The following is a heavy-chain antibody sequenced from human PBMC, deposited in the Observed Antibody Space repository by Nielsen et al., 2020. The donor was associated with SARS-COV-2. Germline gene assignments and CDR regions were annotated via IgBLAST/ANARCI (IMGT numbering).Heavy chain of an antibody. D-gene: IGHD4-17*01. J-gene: IGHJ4*02. Sequence: KVSCKGSGYSFPSYWISWVRQMPGKGLEWMGRIDPSDSYTNYSPSFQGHVTISADKSISTAYLQWSSLKASDTAMYYCARHGDYGDSFDYWGQGTLVTVSS. CDR2: IDPSDSYT. V-gene: IGHV5-10-1*01. CDR3: ARHGDYGDSFDY. CDR1: GYSFPSYW.